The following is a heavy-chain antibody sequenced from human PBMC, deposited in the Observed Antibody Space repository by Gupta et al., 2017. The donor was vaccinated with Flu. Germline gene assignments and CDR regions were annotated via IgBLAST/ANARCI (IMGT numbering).Heavy chain of an antibody. V-gene: IGHV3-33*01. CDR2: IWNDGSKQ. D-gene: IGHD3-10*02. CDR1: GFTFSSYG. Sequence: QEQLVESGGGVVQPGRSLRLSCAASGFTFSSYGRPWVRQDPGKGLGWVAVIWNDGSKQYYIDSLEGRFTISRDDPKNTLYLQMNSLRAEDTAVYTCARSVRGGTEGKGDAFDIWGQGTIVTVSS. CDR3: ARSVRGGTEGKGDAFDI. J-gene: IGHJ3*02.